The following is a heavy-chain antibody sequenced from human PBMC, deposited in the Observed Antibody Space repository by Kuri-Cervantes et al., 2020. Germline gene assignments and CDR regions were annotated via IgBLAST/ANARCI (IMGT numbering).Heavy chain of an antibody. Sequence: SVKVSCKASGGTFSSYAISWVRQAPGQGLEWMRGIIPIFGTANYAQKFQGRVTITADESTSTAYMELSSLRSEDTAVYYCARAGNAGVKYGDYWAGDYWGQGTLVTVSS. CDR3: ARAGNAGVKYGDYWAGDY. CDR1: GGTFSSYA. J-gene: IGHJ4*02. D-gene: IGHD4-17*01. V-gene: IGHV1-69*13. CDR2: IIPIFGTA.